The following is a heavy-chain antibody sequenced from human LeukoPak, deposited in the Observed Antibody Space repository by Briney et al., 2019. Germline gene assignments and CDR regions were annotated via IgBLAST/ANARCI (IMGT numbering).Heavy chain of an antibody. CDR3: ARFRAPYYYYDSSGYQRPYYYYGMDV. J-gene: IGHJ6*02. CDR1: GVSFSGYY. Sequence: SETLSLTCAVYGVSFSGYYWSWIRQPPGKGLEWIGEINHSGSTNYNPSLKSRVTISVDTSKNQFSLKLSSVTAADTAVYYCARFRAPYYYYDSSGYQRPYYYYGMDVWGQGTTVTVSS. D-gene: IGHD3-22*01. V-gene: IGHV4-34*01. CDR2: INHSGST.